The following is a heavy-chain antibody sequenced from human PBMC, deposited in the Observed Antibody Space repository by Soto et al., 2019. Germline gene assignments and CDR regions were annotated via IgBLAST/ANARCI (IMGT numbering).Heavy chain of an antibody. D-gene: IGHD5-18*01. V-gene: IGHV2-5*02. CDR2: ISWDDDK. CDR3: AHRGGYSYGYGGWFDP. J-gene: IGHJ5*02. CDR1: GFSLSTSGVG. Sequence: QITLKESGPTLVKPTQTLTLTCTFSGFSLSTSGVGVGWIRQPPGKALEWLALISWDDDKRYSPSLKSRLTITKDTSKNQVVLTMTNMDPVDTATYYCAHRGGYSYGYGGWFDPWGQGTLVTVSS.